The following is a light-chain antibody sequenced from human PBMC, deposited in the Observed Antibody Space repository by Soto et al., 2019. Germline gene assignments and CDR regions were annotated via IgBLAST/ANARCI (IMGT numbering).Light chain of an antibody. CDR2: GAS. CDR1: QSISAGY. V-gene: IGKV3-20*01. Sequence: EIVLTQSPGTLSLSPGERATLSCRASQSISAGYLAWYQQRPGQAPRLLISGASRRATGIPDRFSGSGSGTDFTLTISRLEPEDFAVYYCQQFRTFGPGTKLDFK. CDR3: QQFRT. J-gene: IGKJ3*01.